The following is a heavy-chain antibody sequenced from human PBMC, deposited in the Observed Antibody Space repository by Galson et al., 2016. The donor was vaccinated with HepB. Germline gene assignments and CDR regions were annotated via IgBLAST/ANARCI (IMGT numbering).Heavy chain of an antibody. V-gene: IGHV5-51*03. CDR1: GYTFTNYW. CDR2: IFPGDSDT. D-gene: IGHD1-14*01. J-gene: IGHJ6*02. Sequence: QSGAEVKKPGESLKISCKGSGYTFTNYWIGWVRQMPGKGLEWMGIIFPGDSDTRYSPSFQGQVTFSADKSISTAYLQWTSLKATDTAMYYCARRPADNYGMDVWGQGTTVTVSS. CDR3: ARRPADNYGMDV.